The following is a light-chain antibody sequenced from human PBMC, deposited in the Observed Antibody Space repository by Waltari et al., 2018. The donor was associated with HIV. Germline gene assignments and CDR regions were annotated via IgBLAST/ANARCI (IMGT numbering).Light chain of an antibody. CDR3: YSRDTSGIHFV. J-gene: IGLJ1*01. CDR2: DDT. V-gene: IGLV3-10*01. Sequence: SYELTQPPSVSVSPGQTARITCSGDALPKKYAYWYQQKSGQAPILVIYDDTKRPSGIPERFSGSTSGTMATLTISGAQVEDEADYDCYSRDTSGIHFVFGTGTKVTVL. CDR1: ALPKKY.